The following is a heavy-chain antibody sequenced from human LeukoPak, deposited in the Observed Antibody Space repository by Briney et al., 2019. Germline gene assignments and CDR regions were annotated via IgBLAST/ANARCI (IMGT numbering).Heavy chain of an antibody. CDR3: ARSDIVAIYYFDY. CDR2: IYTSGST. J-gene: IGHJ4*02. Sequence: SETLSLTCTVSGGSISSGDYYWSWIRQPPGKGLEWIGRIYTSGSTNYNPSLKSRVTMSVDTSKNQFSLKLSSVTAADTAVYYCARSDIVAIYYFDYWGQGTLVTVSS. V-gene: IGHV4-61*08. D-gene: IGHD5-12*01. CDR1: GGSISSGDYY.